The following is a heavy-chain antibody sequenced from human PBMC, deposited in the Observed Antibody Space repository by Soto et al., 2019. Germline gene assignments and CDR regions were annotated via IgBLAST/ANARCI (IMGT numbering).Heavy chain of an antibody. CDR1: GESISSGGFY. D-gene: IGHD6-6*01. J-gene: IGHJ4*02. V-gene: IGHV4-31*03. CDR3: ARASSSSSAADY. CDR2: IYNSESA. Sequence: QVQLQESGPGLVKASQTLSLICSVSGESISSGGFYWSWIRHHPGKGLEWIGYIYNSESAYYNPSHTSRVTISKDTSKNHFAMKMSSVTAADTAVYYCARASSSSSAADYWGQGTLITVSS.